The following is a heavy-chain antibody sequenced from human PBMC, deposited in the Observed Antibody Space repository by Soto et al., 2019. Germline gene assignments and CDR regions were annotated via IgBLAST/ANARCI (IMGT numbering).Heavy chain of an antibody. J-gene: IGHJ4*02. Sequence: GESLKISCKASGYKFTSYWIGWVRQLPGKCLEGMGIIYPGDSDTRYSPSFQGHVTISADKYSSTAYLQGSSLKASDPALYYCARDDDSSGWYYLGYWGRGTLVTVSS. CDR1: GYKFTSYW. D-gene: IGHD6-19*01. CDR3: ARDDDSSGWYYLGY. V-gene: IGHV5-51*01. CDR2: IYPGDSDT.